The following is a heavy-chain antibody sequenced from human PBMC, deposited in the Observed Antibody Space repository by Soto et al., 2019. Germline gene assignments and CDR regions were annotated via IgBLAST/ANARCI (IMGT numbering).Heavy chain of an antibody. J-gene: IGHJ4*02. D-gene: IGHD6-19*01. Sequence: EVQLLESAGGLVQPGGSLSLSCAASGFTFSSYAMRWVRQAPGKGLEWVSAISGSGANTYYADSVKGRFTISRDKAKNTLFMQLNSLRAEDTAVYYCAKCAGSGWYPDYWGQGTLVSVSS. CDR2: ISGSGANT. V-gene: IGHV3-23*01. CDR3: AKCAGSGWYPDY. CDR1: GFTFSSYA.